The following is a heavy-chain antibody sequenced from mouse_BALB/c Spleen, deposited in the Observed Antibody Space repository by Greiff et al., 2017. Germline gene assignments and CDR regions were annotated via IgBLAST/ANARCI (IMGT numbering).Heavy chain of an antibody. J-gene: IGHJ4*01. CDR2: ISDGGSYT. D-gene: IGHD2-4*01. CDR1: GFTFSDYY. CDR3: ARMDDYDRGAMDY. V-gene: IGHV5-4*02. Sequence: EVKLMESGGGLVKPGGSLKLSCAASGFTFSDYYMYWVRQTPEKRLEWVATISDGGSYTYYPDSVKGRFTISRDNAKNNLYLQMSSLKSEDTAMYYCARMDDYDRGAMDYWGQGTSVTVSS.